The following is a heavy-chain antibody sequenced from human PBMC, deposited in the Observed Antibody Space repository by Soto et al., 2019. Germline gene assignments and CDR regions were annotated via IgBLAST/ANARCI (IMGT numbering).Heavy chain of an antibody. Sequence: SETLSLTCSVSGGSISGFYWIWIRQPPETGLEWISYIYYSGRTAYNPSLRSRATISVDVSRSQFSLQLRSVTAADTALYYCARVSNAYAGRGAFDYWGLGTPVTSPQ. CDR2: IYYSGRT. V-gene: IGHV4-59*01. CDR3: ARVSNAYAGRGAFDY. D-gene: IGHD6-13*01. CDR1: GGSISGFY. J-gene: IGHJ4*02.